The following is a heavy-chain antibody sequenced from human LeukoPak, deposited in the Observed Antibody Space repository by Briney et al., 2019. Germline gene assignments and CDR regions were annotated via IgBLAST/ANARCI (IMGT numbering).Heavy chain of an antibody. J-gene: IGHJ6*02. CDR1: GGSISNSNW. CDR2: IYHSGST. Sequence: SETLSLTCAVSGGSISNSNWWSWVRQPPGKGLEWIGEIYHSGSTNYNPSLKSRVTISVDKSKNQFSLKLSSVTAADTAVYYCAKLSSSWTDYYYGVDVWGQGTTVTVSS. V-gene: IGHV4-4*02. CDR3: AKLSSSWTDYYYGVDV. D-gene: IGHD6-13*01.